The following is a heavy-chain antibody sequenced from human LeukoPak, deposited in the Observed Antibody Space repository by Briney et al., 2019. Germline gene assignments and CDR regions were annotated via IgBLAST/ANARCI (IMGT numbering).Heavy chain of an antibody. CDR3: ARGRGITIFGVVISYWFDP. Sequence: SETLSLTCAVYGGSFSGYYWSWIRQPPGKGLEWIGEINHSGSTNYNPSLKSRVTISVDTSKNQFSLKLSSVTAADTAVYYYARGRGITIFGVVISYWFDPWGQGTLVTVSS. V-gene: IGHV4-34*01. CDR2: INHSGST. CDR1: GGSFSGYY. J-gene: IGHJ5*02. D-gene: IGHD3-3*01.